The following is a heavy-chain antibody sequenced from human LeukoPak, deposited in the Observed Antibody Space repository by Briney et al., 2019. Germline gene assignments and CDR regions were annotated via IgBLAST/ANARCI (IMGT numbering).Heavy chain of an antibody. J-gene: IGHJ5*02. V-gene: IGHV4-59*01. Sequence: PSETLSLTCTVSGGSISSYYWSWLRQPPGKGLEWLGYIYYSGSTNYNPSLKSRVTISVDTSKNQFSLKLSSVTAADTAVYYCARAGTYYDYVWGPPHWFDPWGQGTLVTVSS. D-gene: IGHD3-16*01. CDR3: ARAGTYYDYVWGPPHWFDP. CDR1: GGSISSYY. CDR2: IYYSGST.